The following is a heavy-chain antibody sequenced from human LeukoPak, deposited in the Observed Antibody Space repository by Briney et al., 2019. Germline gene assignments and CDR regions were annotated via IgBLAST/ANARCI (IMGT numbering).Heavy chain of an antibody. CDR1: GGSISSGGYY. D-gene: IGHD6-6*01. V-gene: IGHV4-30-2*01. CDR2: IYHSGST. Sequence: KPSQTLSLTCTVSGGSISSGGYYWSWIRQPPGKGLEWIGYIYHSGSTYYNPSLKSRVTISVDRSKNQFSLKLSSVTAADTAVYYCARGPPSSSSAWFDPWGQGTLVTVSS. CDR3: ARGPPSSSSAWFDP. J-gene: IGHJ5*02.